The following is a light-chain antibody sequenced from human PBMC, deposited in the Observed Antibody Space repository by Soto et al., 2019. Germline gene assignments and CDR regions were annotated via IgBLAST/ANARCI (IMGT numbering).Light chain of an antibody. CDR1: QSVSSY. J-gene: IGKJ4*01. CDR3: QQRSNWPPIT. V-gene: IGKV3-11*01. Sequence: IVLTQSPATLSLSPGERATLSWRASQSVSSYLAWYHQKPGQAPRLLIYDASNRATGIPARFSGSGSGTDFTLTISSLEPEDFAVYYCQQRSNWPPITFGGGTKVEIK. CDR2: DAS.